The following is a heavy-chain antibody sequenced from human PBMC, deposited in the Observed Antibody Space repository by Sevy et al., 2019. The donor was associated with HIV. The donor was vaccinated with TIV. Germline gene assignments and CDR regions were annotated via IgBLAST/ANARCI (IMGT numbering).Heavy chain of an antibody. CDR2: IRYDGSNK. CDR1: GFTFSSYG. D-gene: IGHD5-12*01. CDR3: ARDQKGEYSGYDGAGYYGMDV. V-gene: IGHV3-30*02. J-gene: IGHJ6*02. Sequence: GGSLRLSCAASGFTFSSYGMHWVRQAPGKGLEWVAFIRYDGSNKYYADSVKGRFTISRDNSKNTLYLQMNSLRAEDTAVYYCARDQKGEYSGYDGAGYYGMDVWGQGITVTVSS.